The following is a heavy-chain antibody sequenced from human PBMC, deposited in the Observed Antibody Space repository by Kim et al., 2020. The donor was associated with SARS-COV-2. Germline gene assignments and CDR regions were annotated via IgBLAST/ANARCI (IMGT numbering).Heavy chain of an antibody. CDR2: ILANGNT. D-gene: IGHD2-21*01. V-gene: IGHV1-3*01. CDR1: GYSLSDYN. Sequence: ASVKVSYKASGYSLSDYNMHWVRQAPGQGLEWMGWILANGNTKYSQNFQGRVTLRRDTSANTAYMEMSSLRFEDTAIYYCAGGQGWVAWGQGTLVTVSS. CDR3: AGGQGWVA. J-gene: IGHJ4*02.